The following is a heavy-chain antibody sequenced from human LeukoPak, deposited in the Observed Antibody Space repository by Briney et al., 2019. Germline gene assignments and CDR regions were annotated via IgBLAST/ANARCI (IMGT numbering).Heavy chain of an antibody. Sequence: SETLSLTCAVYGGSFSGYYWSWIRQPPGKGLEWIGEINHSGSTNYNPSLKSRVTIPVDTSKNQFSLKLSSVTAADTAVYYCARGYYIRYSPRDYYYGMDVWGQGTTVTVSS. CDR2: INHSGST. V-gene: IGHV4-34*01. J-gene: IGHJ6*02. D-gene: IGHD3-10*01. CDR3: ARGYYIRYSPRDYYYGMDV. CDR1: GGSFSGYY.